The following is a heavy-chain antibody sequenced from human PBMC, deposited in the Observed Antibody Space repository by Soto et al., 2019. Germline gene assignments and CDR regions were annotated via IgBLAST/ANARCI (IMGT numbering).Heavy chain of an antibody. J-gene: IGHJ5*02. D-gene: IGHD2-21*02. CDR1: GFNFSNHW. CDR3: ARESGDWPLNWFDP. Sequence: VHLVESGGGLVQPGGSLRLSCAASGFNFSNHWMHWVRQRPAEGLVWVSRITSDGKSKDYAESVKGRFAISRDNAKDTLYLQMNGLTAEDTAVYYCARESGDWPLNWFDPWGQGTLVTVSS. V-gene: IGHV3-74*01. CDR2: ITSDGKSK.